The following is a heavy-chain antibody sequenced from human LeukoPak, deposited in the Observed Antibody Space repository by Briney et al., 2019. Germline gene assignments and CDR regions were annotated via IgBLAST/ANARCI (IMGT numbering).Heavy chain of an antibody. CDR3: ARGRGYYFDY. Sequence: PSETLSLTCAVYGGSFSGCYWSWIRQPPGKGLEWIGEINHSGSTSHNPSLTSRFTISVDTSKSQVSLRLSSVTAADTAVYYCARGRGYYFDYWGQGTLVTVSS. CDR2: INHSGST. V-gene: IGHV4-34*01. CDR1: GGSFSGCY. J-gene: IGHJ4*02.